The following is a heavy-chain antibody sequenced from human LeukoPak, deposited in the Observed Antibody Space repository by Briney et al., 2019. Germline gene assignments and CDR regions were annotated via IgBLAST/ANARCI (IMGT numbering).Heavy chain of an antibody. D-gene: IGHD6-13*01. CDR3: AREGSSSWYGRSYFDY. Sequence: PGGSLRLSCAASGFTFSSYAMHWVRQAPGKGLEWVAVISYDGSNKYYADSVKGRFTISRDNSKNTLYLQMNSLRAEDTAVYYCAREGSSSWYGRSYFDYWGQGTLVTVSS. CDR1: GFTFSSYA. J-gene: IGHJ4*02. CDR2: ISYDGSNK. V-gene: IGHV3-30*04.